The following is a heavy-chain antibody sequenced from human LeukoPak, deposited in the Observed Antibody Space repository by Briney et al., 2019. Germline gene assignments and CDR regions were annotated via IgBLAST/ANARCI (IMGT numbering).Heavy chain of an antibody. J-gene: IGHJ3*02. CDR2: INPSGGST. D-gene: IGHD2-2*01. CDR1: GYTFTSYY. V-gene: IGHV1-46*01. CDR3: ARRYCSSTNCYRAFDI. Sequence: GASVKVSCKASGYTFTSYYMHWVRQAPGQGLEWMGIINPSGGSTSYAQKFQGRVTMTRDTSTSTVYMELSSLRSEDTAVYYCARRYCSSTNCYRAFDIWGQGTMVTVSS.